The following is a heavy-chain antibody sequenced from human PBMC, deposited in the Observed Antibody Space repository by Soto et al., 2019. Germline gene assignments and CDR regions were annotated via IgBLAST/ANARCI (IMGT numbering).Heavy chain of an antibody. J-gene: IGHJ4*02. CDR3: ARGGYNWNDVTDY. V-gene: IGHV1-69*02. Sequence: GASVKVSCKASGGTFSSYTISWVRQAPGQGLEWMGRIIPILGIANYAQKFQGRVTITADKSTSTAYMELSSLRSEDTAVYYCARGGYNWNDVTDYWGQGTLVTVSS. CDR1: GGTFSSYT. D-gene: IGHD1-20*01. CDR2: IIPILGIA.